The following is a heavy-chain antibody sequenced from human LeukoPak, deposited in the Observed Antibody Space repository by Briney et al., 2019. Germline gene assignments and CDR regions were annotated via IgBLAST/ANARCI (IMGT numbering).Heavy chain of an antibody. CDR2: TGRHT. CDR3: AKSWRSYDISNYYAFDL. CDR1: GFTFSTYA. J-gene: IGHJ3*01. Sequence: GGSLRLSCAASGFTFSTYAMSWVRQAPGKGLEWVSSTGRHTNYADSVEGRFTISRDNSKSTLYLQMDSLRAEDTAIYYCAKSWRSYDISNYYAFDLWGQGTMVTVSS. V-gene: IGHV3-23*01. D-gene: IGHD3-22*01.